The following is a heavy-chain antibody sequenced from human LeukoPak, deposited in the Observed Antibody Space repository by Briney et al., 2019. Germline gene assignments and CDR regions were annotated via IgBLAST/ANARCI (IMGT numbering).Heavy chain of an antibody. CDR2: IIPILGIA. V-gene: IGHV1-69*04. Sequence: VASVKVSCKASGGTSSSYAISWVRQAPGQGLEWMGRIIPILGIANYAQKFQGRVTITADKSTSTAYMELSSLRSEDTAVYYCAREEKYYYEFWGQGTLVTVSS. CDR1: GGTSSSYA. D-gene: IGHD6-6*01. CDR3: AREEKYYYEF. J-gene: IGHJ4*02.